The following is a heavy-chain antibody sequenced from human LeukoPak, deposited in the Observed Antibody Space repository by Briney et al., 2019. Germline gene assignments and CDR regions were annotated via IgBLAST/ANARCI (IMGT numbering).Heavy chain of an antibody. Sequence: ASVTVSCKASGYTFTGYYMHWVRQAPGQGRAGMGWINPNSGGTNYAQKFQGRVTMTRDTSISTAYMELSRLRSDDTAVYYCARVNILTGLYYYYGMDVWGQGTTVTVSS. D-gene: IGHD3-9*01. CDR1: GYTFTGYY. V-gene: IGHV1-2*02. CDR2: INPNSGGT. J-gene: IGHJ6*02. CDR3: ARVNILTGLYYYYGMDV.